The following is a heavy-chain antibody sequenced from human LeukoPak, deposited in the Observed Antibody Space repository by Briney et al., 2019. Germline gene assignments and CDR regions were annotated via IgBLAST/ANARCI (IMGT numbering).Heavy chain of an antibody. CDR1: GGTFSSYA. CDR2: IIPIFGTT. D-gene: IGHD6-19*01. V-gene: IGHV1-69*05. Sequence: AAVKVSCKASGGTFSSYALSWVPQAPGQGLEWMGRIIPIFGTTNYAQKFQGRVTITTDKSTSTAYMGLSSLRSEETSVYYCARGEGQWLASRESYLVSWGQGTLVSVSS. J-gene: IGHJ4*02. CDR3: ARGEGQWLASRESYLVS.